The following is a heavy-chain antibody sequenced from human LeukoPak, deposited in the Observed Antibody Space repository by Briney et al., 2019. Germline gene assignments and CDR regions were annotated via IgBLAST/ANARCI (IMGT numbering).Heavy chain of an antibody. CDR2: INTSGGST. J-gene: IGHJ6*03. CDR3: ARLSMVRGVIMFHYYYYMDV. Sequence: GGSLRLSCAASGFTFSSYSMSWVRQAPGKGLEWVSAINTSGGSTYYADSVKGRFTISRDNSKNTLYLQMNSLRAEDTAVYYCARLSMVRGVIMFHYYYYMDVWGKGTTVTISS. V-gene: IGHV3-23*01. CDR1: GFTFSSYS. D-gene: IGHD3-10*01.